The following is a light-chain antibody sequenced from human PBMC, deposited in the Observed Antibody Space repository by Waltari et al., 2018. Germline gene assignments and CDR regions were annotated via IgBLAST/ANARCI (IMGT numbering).Light chain of an antibody. CDR3: CSYAGGTAYV. CDR1: SSDIGTYNF. V-gene: IGLV2-23*01. J-gene: IGLJ1*01. Sequence: SALTQPASVSGSPGQSITISCTGTSSDIGTYNFVSWYQEYPGKAPKLIIYEATKRPSGVSDRFSASKSGNTASRTSSGLQADDEADYSCCSYAGGTAYVFGTGTRVTVL. CDR2: EAT.